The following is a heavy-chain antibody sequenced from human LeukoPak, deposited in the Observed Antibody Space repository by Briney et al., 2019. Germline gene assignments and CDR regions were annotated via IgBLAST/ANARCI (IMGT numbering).Heavy chain of an antibody. Sequence: SETLSLTCTVSGYSISSGYYWGWIRQPPGKGLEWIANIYYSGGTYYKPALKSRVTISVDTSKNQFSLKLSSVTAADTAVYYCAKSNGYGLVDIWGQGTMVTVSS. CDR1: GYSISSGYY. D-gene: IGHD3-10*01. V-gene: IGHV4-38-2*02. CDR3: AKSNGYGLVDI. CDR2: IYYSGGT. J-gene: IGHJ3*02.